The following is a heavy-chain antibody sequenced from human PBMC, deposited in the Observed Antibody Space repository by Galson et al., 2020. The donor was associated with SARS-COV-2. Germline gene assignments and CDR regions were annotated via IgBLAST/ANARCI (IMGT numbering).Heavy chain of an antibody. CDR1: GFTFSDYG. D-gene: IGHD3-16*01. Sequence: GASLKISCAASGFTFSDYGMHWVRQAPGKGLEWVAVISYDGSNKYYADSVKGRFTISRDNSKNTLYLQMNSLRAEDTAVYYCAKDTRGTYPYIFDYWGHGTLVTVSS. J-gene: IGHJ4*01. CDR3: AKDTRGTYPYIFDY. V-gene: IGHV3-30*18. CDR2: ISYDGSNK.